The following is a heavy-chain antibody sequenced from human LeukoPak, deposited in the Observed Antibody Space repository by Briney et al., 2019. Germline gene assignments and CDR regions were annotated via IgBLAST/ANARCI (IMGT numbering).Heavy chain of an antibody. J-gene: IGHJ4*02. V-gene: IGHV1-18*01. CDR3: ARGIIVGATCRPDY. D-gene: IGHD1-26*01. Sequence: ASVKVSCKASGHTFTIYGISWVRQAPGQGLEWMGWISAYNGNTNYAQKLQGRVTMTTDTSTSTAYMELRSLRSDDTAVYYCARGIIVGATCRPDYWGQGTLVTVSS. CDR1: GHTFTIYG. CDR2: ISAYNGNT.